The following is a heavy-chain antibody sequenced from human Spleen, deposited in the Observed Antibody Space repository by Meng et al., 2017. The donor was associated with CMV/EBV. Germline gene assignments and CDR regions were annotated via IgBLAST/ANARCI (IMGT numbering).Heavy chain of an antibody. CDR3: ARDVGSGCSSTSCYNGYYYYGMDV. CDR1: GYTFTRYG. D-gene: IGHD2-2*02. Sequence: ASVKVSCKASGYTFTRYGIVWVRQAPGQGLEWMGLISGYNGETKYAEKFQGRVTMTTDTSASTAYMELRSLRFDDTAVYYCARDVGSGCSSTSCYNGYYYYGMDVWGQGTTVTVSS. CDR2: ISGYNGET. V-gene: IGHV1-18*01. J-gene: IGHJ6*02.